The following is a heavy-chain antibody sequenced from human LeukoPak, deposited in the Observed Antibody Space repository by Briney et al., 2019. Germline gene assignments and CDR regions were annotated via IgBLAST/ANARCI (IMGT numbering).Heavy chain of an antibody. Sequence: GGSLRLSCVASGFTFSSYWMHWVRQDPRKGLVWVSRISGDGRNINYADSVRGRFTISRDNAKNTLYLQMNSLRAEDTAVYYCAIFYGGGYWGQGTLVTVSS. V-gene: IGHV3-74*01. CDR1: GFTFSSYW. CDR3: AIFYGGGY. J-gene: IGHJ4*02. CDR2: ISGDGRNI. D-gene: IGHD3-9*01.